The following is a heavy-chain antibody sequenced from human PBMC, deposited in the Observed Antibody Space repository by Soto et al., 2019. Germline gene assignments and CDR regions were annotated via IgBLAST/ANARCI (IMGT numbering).Heavy chain of an antibody. CDR1: GGSISSYY. V-gene: IGHV4-4*07. CDR3: ARVSPYGGKLLYYYYGMDV. D-gene: IGHD4-17*01. Sequence: PSETLSLTCTVSGGSISSYYWSWIRQPAGKGLEWIGRIYTNGSTNYNPSLKSRVTMSVDTSKNQFSLKLSSVTAADTAVYYCARVSPYGGKLLYYYYGMDVWGQGTTVTVSS. J-gene: IGHJ6*02. CDR2: IYTNGST.